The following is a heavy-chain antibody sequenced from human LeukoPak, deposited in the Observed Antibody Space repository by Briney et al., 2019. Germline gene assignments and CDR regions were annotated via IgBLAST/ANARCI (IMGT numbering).Heavy chain of an antibody. V-gene: IGHV5-51*01. D-gene: IGHD3-22*01. J-gene: IGHJ4*02. CDR2: IYPGDSDT. CDR3: ARITKDYYDSSGYNEYYFDY. CDR1: GYSFTNYW. Sequence: GESLKISCKGSGYSFTNYWVGWVRQMPGKGLEWMGIIYPGDSDTRYSPSFQGQVTISADKSISTAYLQWSSLKASDTAMYYCARITKDYYDSSGYNEYYFDYWGQGTLVTVSS.